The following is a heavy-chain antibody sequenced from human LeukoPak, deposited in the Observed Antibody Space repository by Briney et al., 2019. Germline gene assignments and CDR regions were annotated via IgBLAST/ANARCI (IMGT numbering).Heavy chain of an antibody. V-gene: IGHV3-72*01. J-gene: IGHJ4*02. CDR1: GFTFSDHC. CDR2: TRNKANSYTT. CDR3: ARGRVTTLYYFDY. D-gene: IGHD4-17*01. Sequence: GGSLRLSCAASGFTFSDHCMDWVRQAPGKGLEWVGRTRNKANSYTTGYAASVKGRFTISRDDSKNSLYLQMNSLKTEDTAVYYCARGRVTTLYYFDYWGQGTLVTVSS.